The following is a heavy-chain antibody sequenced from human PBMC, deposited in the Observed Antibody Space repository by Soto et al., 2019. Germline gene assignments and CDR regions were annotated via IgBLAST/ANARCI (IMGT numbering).Heavy chain of an antibody. CDR3: ARQETAWGYHYLSPFGH. CDR2: IVSSGAM. Sequence: LESLSLTCFVSGASVRGSRFYWGWIRQTPGKGLEWIGSIVSSGAMHPNPSLTSRVDVSLDSSENKLSLDLFSVTAADTSVYYCARQETAWGYHYLSPFGHWGQESRVTVSS. J-gene: IGHJ4*02. D-gene: IGHD2-21*02. V-gene: IGHV4-39*01. CDR1: GASVRGSRFY.